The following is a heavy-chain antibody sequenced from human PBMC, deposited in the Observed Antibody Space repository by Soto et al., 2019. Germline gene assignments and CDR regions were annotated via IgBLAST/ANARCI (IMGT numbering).Heavy chain of an antibody. CDR1: GGSISSYY. J-gene: IGHJ4*02. CDR2: IYYSGST. CDR3: ARHYSSGWYRFSNRGGNYFDY. V-gene: IGHV4-59*01. Sequence: SETLSLTCTVSGGSISSYYWSWIRQPPGKGLEWIGYIYYSGSTNYNPSLKSRVTISVDTSKNQFSLKLSSVTAADTAVYYCARHYSSGWYRFSNRGGNYFDYWGQGTLVTVS. D-gene: IGHD6-19*01.